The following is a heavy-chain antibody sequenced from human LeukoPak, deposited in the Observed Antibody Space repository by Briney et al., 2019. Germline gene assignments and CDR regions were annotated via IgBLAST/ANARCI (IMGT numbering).Heavy chain of an antibody. CDR1: GFTFRSHG. Sequence: PGGSLRLSCAASGFTFRSHGMTWVRQAPGKGLEWVSAISGNGGNTYYANSVKGRFTISRDNSKSTLYLQMNSLIAEDTAVYYCAKAGSSGYYYYYYMDVWGKGTTVTVSS. CDR3: AKAGSSGYYYYYYMDV. D-gene: IGHD3-22*01. V-gene: IGHV3-23*01. J-gene: IGHJ6*03. CDR2: ISGNGGNT.